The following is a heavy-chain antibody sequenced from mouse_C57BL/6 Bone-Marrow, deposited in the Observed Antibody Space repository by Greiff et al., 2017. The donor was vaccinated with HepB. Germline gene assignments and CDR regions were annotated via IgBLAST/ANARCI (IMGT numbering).Heavy chain of an antibody. V-gene: IGHV1-54*01. CDR1: GYAFTNYL. CDR3: ARLGSSLDG. J-gene: IGHJ1*03. CDR2: INPGSGGT. D-gene: IGHD1-1*01. Sequence: QVQLQQSGAELVRPGTSVKVSCKASGYAFTNYLLEWVKQRPGQGLEWIGVINPGSGGTNYNEKFKGKATLTADKSSSTAYMQLSSLTSEDSAVYFCARLGSSLDGWGTGTTVTVSS.